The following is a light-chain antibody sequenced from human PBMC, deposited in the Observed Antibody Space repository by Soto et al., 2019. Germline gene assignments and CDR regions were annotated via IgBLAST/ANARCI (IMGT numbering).Light chain of an antibody. Sequence: DIQMTQSPSTLSASVGDRVTITCRASQRISDWLAWYQQKPGKAPKLLIQKASSSESGVPSRFSGSGSGTEFALTISSRQPEDVATYYCQKYTVSSWTFGQGTTVEI. V-gene: IGKV1-5*03. CDR1: QRISDW. J-gene: IGKJ1*01. CDR3: QKYTVSSWT. CDR2: KAS.